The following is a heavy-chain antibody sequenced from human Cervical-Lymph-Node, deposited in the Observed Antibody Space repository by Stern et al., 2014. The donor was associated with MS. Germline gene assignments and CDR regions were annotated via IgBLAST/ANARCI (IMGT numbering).Heavy chain of an antibody. CDR1: GGTFSDYA. J-gene: IGHJ4*02. CDR2: IVPILDTP. CDR3: ARSRRLASAGTLDY. V-gene: IGHV1-69*06. Sequence: VQLLESGAEVRKPGSSVRVSCKASGGTFSDYALNWVRQAPGQGLEWMGGIVPILDTPNYAQKFQGRVTIIADTSTSTSHMELSSLKSEDTAVYYCARSRRLASAGTLDYWGQGTLVTVSS. D-gene: IGHD6-13*01.